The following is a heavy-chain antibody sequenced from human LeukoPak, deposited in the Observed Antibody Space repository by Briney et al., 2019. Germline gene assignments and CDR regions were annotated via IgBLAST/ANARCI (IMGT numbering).Heavy chain of an antibody. CDR2: ISGSGGST. D-gene: IGHD6-13*01. V-gene: IGHV3-23*01. J-gene: IGHJ6*02. Sequence: GGSLRLSYAASGFTFSSYAMSWVRQAPGKGLEWVSAISGSGGSTYYADSVKGRFTISRDNSKNTLYLQMNSLRAEDTAVYYCAKPGSSSWYSLNYYYGMDVWGQGTTVTVSS. CDR1: GFTFSSYA. CDR3: AKPGSSSWYSLNYYYGMDV.